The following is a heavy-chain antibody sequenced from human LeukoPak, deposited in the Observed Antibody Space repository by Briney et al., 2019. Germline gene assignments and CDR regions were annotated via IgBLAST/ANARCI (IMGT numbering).Heavy chain of an antibody. CDR2: IYTSGST. CDR3: ARVSLGHDYYYYMDV. CDR1: GGSISSGSYY. V-gene: IGHV4-61*02. J-gene: IGHJ6*03. Sequence: NPSETLSLTCTVSGGSISSGSYYWSWIRQPAGKGLEWIGRIYTSGSTNYNPSLKSRVTISVDTSKNQFSLKLSSVTAADTAVYYCARVSLGHDYYYYMDVWGKGTTVTVSS. D-gene: IGHD7-27*01.